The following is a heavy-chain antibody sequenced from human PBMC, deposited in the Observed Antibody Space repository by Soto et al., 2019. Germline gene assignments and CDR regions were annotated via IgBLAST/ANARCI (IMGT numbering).Heavy chain of an antibody. CDR2: ISSSSSYI. CDR3: ARDPRGYCSSTSCYRYYYGMDV. V-gene: IGHV3-21*01. CDR1: GFTFSSYS. Sequence: GGSLRLSCAASGFTFSSYSMNWVRQAPGKGLEWVSSISSSSSYIYYADSVKGRFTISRDNAKNSLYLQMNSLRAEDTAVYYCARDPRGYCSSTSCYRYYYGMDVWGQGTTVTVSS. D-gene: IGHD2-2*01. J-gene: IGHJ6*02.